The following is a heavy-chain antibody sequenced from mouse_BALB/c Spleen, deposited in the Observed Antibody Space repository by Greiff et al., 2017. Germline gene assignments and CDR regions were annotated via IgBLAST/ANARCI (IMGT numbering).Heavy chain of an antibody. V-gene: IGHV14-1*02. CDR1: GFNIKDYY. D-gene: IGHD2-4*01. CDR2: IDPENGNT. CDR3: AAIYYDYDGAMDY. Sequence: VQLQQSGAELVRPGALVKLSCKASGFNIKDYYMHWVKQRPEQGLEWIGWIDPENGNTIYDPKFQGKASITADTSSNTAYLQLSSLTSEDTAVYYCAAIYYDYDGAMDYWGQGTSVTVSS. J-gene: IGHJ4*01.